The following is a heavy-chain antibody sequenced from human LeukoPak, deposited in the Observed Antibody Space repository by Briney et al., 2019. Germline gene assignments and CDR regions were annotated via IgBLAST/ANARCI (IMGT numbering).Heavy chain of an antibody. Sequence: GGSLRLSCAASGFSFSSYWMTWVRQAPGKGLEWVANINQDGSNKYYADSVKGRFTISRDNSKNTLYLQMNSLRAEDTAVYYCARGNRDYYDSSGYDTSDVWGQGTTVTVSS. J-gene: IGHJ6*02. CDR3: ARGNRDYYDSSGYDTSDV. D-gene: IGHD3-22*01. CDR2: INQDGSNK. V-gene: IGHV3-7*02. CDR1: GFSFSSYW.